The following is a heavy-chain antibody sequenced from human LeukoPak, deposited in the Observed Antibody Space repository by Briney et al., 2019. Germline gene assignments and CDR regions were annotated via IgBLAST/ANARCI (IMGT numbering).Heavy chain of an antibody. V-gene: IGHV4-34*01. CDR2: INHSGST. D-gene: IGHD4-17*01. CDR3: ARSATADFDY. Sequence: WXXXXXXPGKGLEVIGQINHSGSTNYNPSLKSRVTISVDTSKNQFSLKLSSVTAADTAVYYCARSATADFDYWGQGTLVTVSS. J-gene: IGHJ4*02.